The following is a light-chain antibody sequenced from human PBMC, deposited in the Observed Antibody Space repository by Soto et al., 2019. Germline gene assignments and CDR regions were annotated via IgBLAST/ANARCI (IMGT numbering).Light chain of an antibody. CDR2: AAS. CDR1: ENIFKY. Sequence: DIQMIQSPATLSASVGDRITITCRASENIFKYVAWYQQKSGSAPNLLIYAASDLESGVPSRFSGSGSGTEFSLTIDNLQPNDSATYYCQNYNTGSIAVGVGTKVDVK. V-gene: IGKV1-5*01. J-gene: IGKJ4*01. CDR3: QNYNTGSIA.